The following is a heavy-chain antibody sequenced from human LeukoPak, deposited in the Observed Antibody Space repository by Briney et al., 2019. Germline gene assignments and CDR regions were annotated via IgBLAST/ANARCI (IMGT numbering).Heavy chain of an antibody. V-gene: IGHV1-18*04. Sequence: GASVKVSCKASGYTFINHWMHWVRQAPGQGLEWMGWISAYNGHTNYAQELQGRVTMTTDTSTSTAHMELRSLRSDDTAVYYCARGGRWELPRPYAFDIWGQGTMVTVSS. CDR3: ARGGRWELPRPYAFDI. D-gene: IGHD1-26*01. CDR2: ISAYNGHT. CDR1: GYTFINHW. J-gene: IGHJ3*02.